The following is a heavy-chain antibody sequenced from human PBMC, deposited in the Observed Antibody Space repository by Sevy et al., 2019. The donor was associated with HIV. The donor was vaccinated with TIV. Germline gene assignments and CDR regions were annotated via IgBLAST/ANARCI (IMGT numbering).Heavy chain of an antibody. CDR2: IIPNGGST. CDR3: AKESLDGYY. Sequence: GSLRLSCAASGLSFNTYVMSWVRQAPGKGLQWVSTIIPNGGSTYYADSVKGRFTISRDNSRNTVFLQVNSLRAEDTAVYYCAKESLDGYYWGQGTLVTVS. J-gene: IGHJ4*02. D-gene: IGHD2-21*01. V-gene: IGHV3-23*01. CDR1: GLSFNTYV.